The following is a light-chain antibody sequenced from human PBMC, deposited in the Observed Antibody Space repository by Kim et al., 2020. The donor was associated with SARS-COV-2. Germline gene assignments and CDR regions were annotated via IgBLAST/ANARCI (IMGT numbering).Light chain of an antibody. CDR3: QVWDSSSDHRV. CDR1: NIGSKS. V-gene: IGLV3-21*04. Sequence: APGKAARITCGGNNIGSKSVHGYQQQPGQAPVLVIYYDSDRPSGIPERFSVSNSGNTATLTISRVEAGDEADYYCQVWDSSSDHRVFGGGTQLTVL. CDR2: YDS. J-gene: IGLJ3*02.